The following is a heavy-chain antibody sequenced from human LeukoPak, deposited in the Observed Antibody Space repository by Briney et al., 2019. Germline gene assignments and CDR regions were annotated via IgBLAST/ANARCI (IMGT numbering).Heavy chain of an antibody. CDR2: VYYSGST. J-gene: IGHJ3*02. Sequence: SETLSLTCTVSGGSIYSTNYYWGWIRQAPLKGLEWIANVYYSGSTQDNPSLKSRFTISVDTSKNQFSLRLSSVTAADTAVYYCARAFPFDDYGDPDAFDIWGQGTMVTVSS. CDR3: ARAFPFDDYGDPDAFDI. CDR1: GGSIYSTNYY. D-gene: IGHD4-17*01. V-gene: IGHV4-39*07.